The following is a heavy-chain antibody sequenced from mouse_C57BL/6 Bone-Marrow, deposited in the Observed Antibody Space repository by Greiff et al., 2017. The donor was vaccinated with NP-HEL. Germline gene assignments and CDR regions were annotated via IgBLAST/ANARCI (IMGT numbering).Heavy chain of an antibody. Sequence: QVQLQQPGAELVKPGASVKMSCKASGYTFTSYWITWVKQRPGQGLEWIGDIYPGSGSTNYNEKFKSKATLTVDTSSSTAYMQLISLTSEDSAVYYCARYYSSGYWFAYWGQGTLVTVSA. D-gene: IGHD3-2*02. V-gene: IGHV1-55*01. J-gene: IGHJ3*01. CDR3: ARYYSSGYWFAY. CDR1: GYTFTSYW. CDR2: IYPGSGST.